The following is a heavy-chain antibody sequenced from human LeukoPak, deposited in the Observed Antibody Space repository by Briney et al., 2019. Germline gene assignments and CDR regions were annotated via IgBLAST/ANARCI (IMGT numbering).Heavy chain of an antibody. CDR3: ARRSRTNGPDY. Sequence: GESLKISCKGSGYSSTSYWIGRVRQMPGKGLEWMGIIYPGDSDTRYSPSFQGQVTISADKSISTAYLQWSSLKASDTAMYYCARRSRTNGPDYWGQGTLVTVSS. V-gene: IGHV5-51*01. J-gene: IGHJ4*02. CDR1: GYSSTSYW. D-gene: IGHD1-14*01. CDR2: IYPGDSDT.